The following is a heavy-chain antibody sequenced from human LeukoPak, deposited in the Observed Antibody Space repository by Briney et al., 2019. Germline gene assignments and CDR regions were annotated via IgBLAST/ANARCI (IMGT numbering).Heavy chain of an antibody. CDR2: ISSSSSTI. Sequence: GGSLRLSCAASGFTFSSYSMNWVRQAPGKGLEWVSYISSSSSTIYYADSVKGRFTISRGNAKNSLYLQMNSLTDEDTAVYYCARDRLWTHYYYYGMDVWGQGTTVTVSS. CDR1: GFTFSSYS. V-gene: IGHV3-48*02. J-gene: IGHJ6*02. CDR3: ARDRLWTHYYYYGMDV. D-gene: IGHD5-18*01.